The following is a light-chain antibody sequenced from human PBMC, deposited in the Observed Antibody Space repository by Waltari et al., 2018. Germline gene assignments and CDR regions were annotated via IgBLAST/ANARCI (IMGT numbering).Light chain of an antibody. Sequence: QSVLTQPPSVSGNPGQRIAISCSGRSSNIASPNVYWYQQVPGTAPRLLIYWNTQPPAGVPNRFSGSKSGTSASLAISGLRSEDEADYYCAAWDDSLSWVFGGGTHLTVL. V-gene: IGLV1-47*01. CDR3: AAWDDSLSWV. CDR1: SSNIASPN. J-gene: IGLJ3*02. CDR2: WNT.